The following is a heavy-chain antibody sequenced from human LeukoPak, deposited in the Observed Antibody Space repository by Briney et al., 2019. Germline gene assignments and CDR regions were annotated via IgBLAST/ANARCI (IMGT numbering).Heavy chain of an antibody. D-gene: IGHD1-26*01. Sequence: GGSLRLSCAASGFTFSSYEMNWVREAPGKGLEWVTYISSSGSTIYYAVSVKGRFTISRDNAKNSLYLQMNSLRAEDTAVYYCARALGASLDYWGQGTLVTVSS. CDR2: ISSSGSTI. CDR3: ARALGASLDY. CDR1: GFTFSSYE. V-gene: IGHV3-48*03. J-gene: IGHJ4*02.